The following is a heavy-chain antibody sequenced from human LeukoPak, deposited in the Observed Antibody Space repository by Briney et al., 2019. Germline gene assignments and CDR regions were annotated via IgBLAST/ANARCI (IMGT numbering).Heavy chain of an antibody. CDR3: AKDRNSSSSSSLGFDI. V-gene: IGHV3-23*01. Sequence: PGGSLRLSCAASGFTFSSYAMSWVRQAPRKGLEWVSGISDNGGSTYYADSVKGRFTISRDNFRTTVYLQMNSLRVEDTALYYCAKDRNSSSSSSLGFDIWGQGTMVTVSS. CDR2: ISDNGGST. D-gene: IGHD6-6*01. J-gene: IGHJ3*02. CDR1: GFTFSSYA.